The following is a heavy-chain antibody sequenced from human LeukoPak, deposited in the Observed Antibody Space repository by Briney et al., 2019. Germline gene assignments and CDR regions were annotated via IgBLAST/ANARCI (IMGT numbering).Heavy chain of an antibody. D-gene: IGHD6-6*01. CDR2: IIPIFGTA. CDR3: ARVFISSSSFGWFDP. Sequence: AASVKVPCKASGGTFSSYAISWVRQAPGQGLEWMGGIIPIFGTANYAQKFQGRVTITTDESTSTAYMELSSLRSEDTAVYYCARVFISSSSFGWFDPWGQGTLVTVSS. CDR1: GGTFSSYA. J-gene: IGHJ5*02. V-gene: IGHV1-69*05.